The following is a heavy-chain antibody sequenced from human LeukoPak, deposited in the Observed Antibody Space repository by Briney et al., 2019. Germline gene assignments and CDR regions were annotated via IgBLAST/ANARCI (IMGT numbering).Heavy chain of an antibody. CDR3: ARVGSGSFDY. D-gene: IGHD3-10*01. Sequence: SETLSLTCTVSGGSISTYYWSWIRQPPGKGLEWIGCIYYSGNTNCNPSLKSRVTISIDTSKNQFSLKLTSVTAADTAVYYCARVGSGSFDYWGQGTLVTVSS. CDR2: IYYSGNT. J-gene: IGHJ4*02. CDR1: GGSISTYY. V-gene: IGHV4-59*01.